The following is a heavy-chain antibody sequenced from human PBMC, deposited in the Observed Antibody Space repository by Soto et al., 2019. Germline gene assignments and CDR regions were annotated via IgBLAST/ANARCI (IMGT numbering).Heavy chain of an antibody. CDR1: GFTFDNYA. V-gene: IGHV3-9*01. Sequence: HPGGSLRLSCAASGFTFDNYAMHWVRQAPGKGLEWVSGISWNSNTIAYADSVKGRFTISRDNAKNSLYLQMSSLRAEDTAFYYCAKDTGPNWGQGTLVTVSS. J-gene: IGHJ4*02. CDR3: AKDTGPN. CDR2: ISWNSNTI.